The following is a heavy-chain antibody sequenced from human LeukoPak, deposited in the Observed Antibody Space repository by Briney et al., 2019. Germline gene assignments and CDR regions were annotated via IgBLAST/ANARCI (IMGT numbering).Heavy chain of an antibody. CDR3: AKDPHDYGDYGYMDV. J-gene: IGHJ6*03. Sequence: PGGSLRLSCAASRFTFTTYWMTWVRQAPGQGLEWVANIKEDGSEKYYVDSVKGRFTISRDNAKNSLFLQMNSLRVEDTAVYYCAKDPHDYGDYGYMDVWGKGTTVTISS. CDR2: IKEDGSEK. CDR1: RFTFTTYW. D-gene: IGHD4-17*01. V-gene: IGHV3-7*01.